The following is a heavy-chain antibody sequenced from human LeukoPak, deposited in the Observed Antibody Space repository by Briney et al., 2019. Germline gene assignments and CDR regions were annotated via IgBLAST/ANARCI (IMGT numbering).Heavy chain of an antibody. CDR3: AGGSEGTAMVPLH. Sequence: SQTLSLTCTVSGGSISSGDYYWSWIRQPPGKGLEWIGYIYYSGSTYYNPSLKSRVTISVDTSKNQFSLKLSSVTAADTAVYFCAGGSEGTAMVPLHWGQGTLVTVSS. CDR1: GGSISSGDYY. J-gene: IGHJ4*02. D-gene: IGHD5-18*01. CDR2: IYYSGST. V-gene: IGHV4-30-4*01.